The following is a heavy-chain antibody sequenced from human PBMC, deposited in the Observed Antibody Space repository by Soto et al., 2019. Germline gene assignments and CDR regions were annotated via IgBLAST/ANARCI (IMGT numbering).Heavy chain of an antibody. V-gene: IGHV4-59*01. D-gene: IGHD2-2*01. CDR1: GGSISSYY. CDR2: IYYSGST. J-gene: IGHJ6*03. Sequence: SETLSLTCTVSGGSISSYYWSWIRQPPGKGLEWIGYIYYSGSTNYNPSLKSRVTISVDTSKNQFSLKLSSVTAADTAVYYCARVTFSSSTSCCNYYYYMDVWGKGTTVTVSS. CDR3: ARVTFSSSTSCCNYYYYMDV.